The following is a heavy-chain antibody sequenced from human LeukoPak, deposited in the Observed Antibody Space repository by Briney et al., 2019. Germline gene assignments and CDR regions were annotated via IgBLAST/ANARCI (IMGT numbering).Heavy chain of an antibody. D-gene: IGHD3-10*01. Sequence: PSETLSLTCTVSGGSISSGGYYWSWIRQHPGKGLEWIGYIYYSGSTYYNPSLKSRVAISVDTSKHQFSLKLSSVTAADTAVYYCARSGRYYGSGSYPYYYYYGMDVWGKGTTVTVSS. J-gene: IGHJ6*04. V-gene: IGHV4-31*03. CDR2: IYYSGST. CDR3: ARSGRYYGSGSYPYYYYYGMDV. CDR1: GGSISSGGYY.